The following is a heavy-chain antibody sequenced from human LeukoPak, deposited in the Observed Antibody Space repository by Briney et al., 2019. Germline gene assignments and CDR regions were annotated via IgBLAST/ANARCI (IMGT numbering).Heavy chain of an antibody. V-gene: IGHV4-59*01. D-gene: IGHD3-10*01. Sequence: SETLPLTCTVSGGPISSYYWSWLRQPQGKGLEWIGYIYYSGGTSYNPSLKSRVTISIDTSKNQFSLRLSSVTAADTAVYYCAREGHIWFGDLGNVWGEGTTVTVSS. CDR2: IYYSGGT. CDR1: GGPISSYY. CDR3: AREGHIWFGDLGNV. J-gene: IGHJ6*04.